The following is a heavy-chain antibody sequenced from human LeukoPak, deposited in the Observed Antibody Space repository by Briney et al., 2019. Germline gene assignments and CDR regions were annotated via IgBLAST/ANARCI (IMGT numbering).Heavy chain of an antibody. CDR3: ARGFRYDSSGANAFDI. CDR2: ISAYNGNT. V-gene: IGHV1-18*01. J-gene: IGHJ3*02. D-gene: IGHD3-22*01. Sequence: ASVKVSFKASGYTFTSYGISGVRQAPGQGLEWMGWISAYNGNTNYAQKLQGRVTMTTDTSTSTAYMELRSLRSDDPAVYSCARGFRYDSSGANAFDIWGPGTLVTVSS. CDR1: GYTFTSYG.